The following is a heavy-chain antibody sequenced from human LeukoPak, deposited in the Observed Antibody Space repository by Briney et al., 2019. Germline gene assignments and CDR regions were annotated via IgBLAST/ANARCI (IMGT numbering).Heavy chain of an antibody. V-gene: IGHV3-23*01. J-gene: IGHJ4*02. D-gene: IGHD2-15*01. CDR2: ISGSGGST. Sequence: GGSLRLSCAASGFTFSSYAMSWVRQAPGKGLEWVSAISGSGGSTYYADSVKGRFTISRGNSKNMVYLQMNSLRADDTAIYYCAKSVVVITFRFDDWGQGALVTVSS. CDR3: AKSVVVITFRFDD. CDR1: GFTFSSYA.